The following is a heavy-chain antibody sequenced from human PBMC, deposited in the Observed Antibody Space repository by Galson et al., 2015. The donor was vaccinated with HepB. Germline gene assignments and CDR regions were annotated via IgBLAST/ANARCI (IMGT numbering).Heavy chain of an antibody. V-gene: IGHV2-5*02. J-gene: IGHJ4*02. D-gene: IGHD3-10*01. CDR3: AHSVKGSGTYYFDY. CDR2: IIWDNDK. CDR1: GFSLNTRGVG. Sequence: PALVKPTQTLTLTCTFSGFSLNTRGVGVGWIRQPPGKALEWLALIIWDNDKRHSPYLKSRLTITKDTSKNQVVLTMTNVDPVDTATYYCAHSVKGSGTYYFDYWGQGTLVTVSS.